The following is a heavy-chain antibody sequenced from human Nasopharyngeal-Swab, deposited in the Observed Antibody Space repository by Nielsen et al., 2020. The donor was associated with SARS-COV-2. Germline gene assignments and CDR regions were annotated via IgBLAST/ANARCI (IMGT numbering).Heavy chain of an antibody. CDR1: GGSISSSNW. Sequence: SETLSLTCAVSGGSISSSNWWSWVRQPPGKGLEWIGEIYHSGSTNYNPSLKSRVTISVDKSKNQFSLKLSSVTAADTAVYYCERERGNSPGGYDFWSGRFFFDYWGQGTLVTVSS. D-gene: IGHD3-3*01. V-gene: IGHV4-4*02. CDR3: ERERGNSPGGYDFWSGRFFFDY. J-gene: IGHJ4*02. CDR2: IYHSGST.